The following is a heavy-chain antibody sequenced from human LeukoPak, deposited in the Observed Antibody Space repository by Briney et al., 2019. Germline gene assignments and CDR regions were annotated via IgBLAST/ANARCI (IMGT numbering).Heavy chain of an antibody. CDR1: GFTFSSYE. V-gene: IGHV3-48*03. D-gene: IGHD6-19*01. CDR2: ISSIGSTI. J-gene: IGHJ4*02. Sequence: GGSLRLSCAASGFTFSSYEMNWVRQAPGKGLEWVSYISSIGSTIYYADSGKGRFTISRDNAKNSLYLQMNSLRAEDTAVYYCARVSGWYVFDYWGQGTLVTVSS. CDR3: ARVSGWYVFDY.